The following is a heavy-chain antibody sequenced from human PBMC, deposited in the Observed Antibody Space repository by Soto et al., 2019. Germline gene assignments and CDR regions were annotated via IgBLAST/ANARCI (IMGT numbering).Heavy chain of an antibody. CDR2: IYYSGST. D-gene: IGHD3-10*01. Sequence: SETLSLTCTVSGGSISSGGYYWSWIRQHPGKGLEWIGYIYYSGSTYYNPSLKSRVTISVDTSKNQFSLKLSSVTAADTAVYYCARAGRGVIIKWGPGTLVTVSS. CDR3: ARAGRGVIIK. V-gene: IGHV4-31*03. J-gene: IGHJ4*02. CDR1: GGSISSGGYY.